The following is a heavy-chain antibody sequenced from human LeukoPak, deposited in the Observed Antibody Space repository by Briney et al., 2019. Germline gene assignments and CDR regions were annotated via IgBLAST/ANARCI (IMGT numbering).Heavy chain of an antibody. V-gene: IGHV3-48*04. Sequence: PGGSLRLSCAASGFTFSSYSMNWVRQAPGKGLEWVSYISSSSTIYYADSVKGRFTVSRDNAKNSLYLQMNSLRAEDTAVYYCARDGNYCSGGSCYGEVDYWGQGTLVTVSS. CDR3: ARDGNYCSGGSCYGEVDY. J-gene: IGHJ4*02. CDR2: ISSSSTI. D-gene: IGHD2-15*01. CDR1: GFTFSSYS.